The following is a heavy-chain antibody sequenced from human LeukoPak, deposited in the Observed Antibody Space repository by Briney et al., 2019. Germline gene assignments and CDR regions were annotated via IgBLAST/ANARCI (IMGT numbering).Heavy chain of an antibody. J-gene: IGHJ4*02. Sequence: SETLSLTCTVSGGSLSNSNYYWGWIRQPPGKGLEWIGCIYYSGSTNYNPSLKSRVTISVDTSKNQFSLKLSSVTAADTAVYYCARGLTFYYDPDYYFDYWGQGTLVTVSS. V-gene: IGHV4-61*01. CDR2: IYYSGST. D-gene: IGHD3-22*01. CDR3: ARGLTFYYDPDYYFDY. CDR1: GGSLSNSNYY.